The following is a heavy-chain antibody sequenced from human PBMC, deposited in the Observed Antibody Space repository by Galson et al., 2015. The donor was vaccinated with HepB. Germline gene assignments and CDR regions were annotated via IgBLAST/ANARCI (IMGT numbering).Heavy chain of an antibody. CDR1: EFTFGDYA. V-gene: IGHV3-49*03. J-gene: IGHJ6*02. Sequence: SLRLSCATFEFTFGDYAMSWFRQAPGKGLEWIDFIRTKAYGGTTEYAASVKGKFIISRDDSESIAYLQMNSLTSDDTAVYYCARKIASPDYDYYGLDVWGQGTTVTVS. D-gene: IGHD4/OR15-4a*01. CDR2: IRTKAYGGTT. CDR3: ARKIASPDYDYYGLDV.